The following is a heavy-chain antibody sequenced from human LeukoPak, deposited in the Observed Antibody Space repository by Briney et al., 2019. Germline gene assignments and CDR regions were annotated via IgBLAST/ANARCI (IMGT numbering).Heavy chain of an antibody. CDR3: ARGVRDRYTSGGYYYYYYMDV. CDR2: IYYSGST. CDR1: GGSISSYY. D-gene: IGHD3-10*01. V-gene: IGHV4-59*01. Sequence: PSETLSLTCTVSGGSISSYYWSWIRQPPGKGLEWIGYIYYSGSTNYNPSLKSRVTISVDTSKNQFSLKLSSVTAADTAVYYCARGVRDRYTSGGYYYYYYMDVWGKGTTVIISS. J-gene: IGHJ6*03.